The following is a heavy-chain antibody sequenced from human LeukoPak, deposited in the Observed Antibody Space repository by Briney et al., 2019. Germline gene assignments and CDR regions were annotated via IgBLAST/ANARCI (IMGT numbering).Heavy chain of an antibody. D-gene: IGHD1-26*01. CDR3: ARQTSGTYFDFDY. J-gene: IGHJ4*02. V-gene: IGHV3-30*19. CDR2: ILSDGSKE. CDR1: GFTFSSYG. Sequence: PGGSLRLSCAASGFTFSSYGMHWVRQAPGKGLEWVAVILSDGSKEFYTDSVKGRFTISRDNSKNTLYLQMNSLRAEDTAVYYCARQTSGTYFDFDYWGQGTLVTVSS.